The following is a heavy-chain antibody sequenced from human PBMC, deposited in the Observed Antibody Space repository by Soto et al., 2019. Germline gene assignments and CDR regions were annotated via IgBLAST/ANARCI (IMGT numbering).Heavy chain of an antibody. CDR3: ARDGISSVAFWGYLDY. D-gene: IGHD6-19*01. CDR2: IRFDGSNI. J-gene: IGHJ4*02. CDR1: ESIFRGYG. Sequence: GGSLRLSCAXXESIFRGYGXHWVXXXXXXGLEWVAIIRFDGSNINYADAVMGRFTISRDNSKNMLYLEMNSLRVEDTALYYCARDGISSVAFWGYLDYWGQGTLVTVS. V-gene: IGHV3-33*01.